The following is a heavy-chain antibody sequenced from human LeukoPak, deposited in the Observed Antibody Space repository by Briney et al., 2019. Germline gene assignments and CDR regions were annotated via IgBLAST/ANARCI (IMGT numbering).Heavy chain of an antibody. V-gene: IGHV3-13*01. CDR3: ARGGGIGFDY. Sequence: GGSLRLSCAASGFTFSSNDMHWVRQATGKGLEWVSGIGTVGDTYYAGSVKGRFTISRENAKNSLCLQMNSLRAGDTAVYYCARGGGIGFDYWGQGTPVTVSS. J-gene: IGHJ4*02. D-gene: IGHD3-16*01. CDR2: IGTVGDT. CDR1: GFTFSSND.